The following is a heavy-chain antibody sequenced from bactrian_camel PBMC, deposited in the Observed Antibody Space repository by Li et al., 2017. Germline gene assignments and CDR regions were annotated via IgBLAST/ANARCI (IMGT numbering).Heavy chain of an antibody. V-gene: IGHV3S9*01. CDR1: GDTISRYC. Sequence: HVQLVESGGGLVQPGGSLRLSCAASGDTISRYCMGWFRQIPDKEREGVAGIESDGSTSYADSVKGRFTISQDSAKSTLYLEMNSLKPEDTGMYYCAADRYAADCYLGSWYPNYWGQGTQVTVS. CDR2: IESDGST. J-gene: IGHJ4*01. D-gene: IGHD3*01. CDR3: AADRYAADCYLGSWYPNY.